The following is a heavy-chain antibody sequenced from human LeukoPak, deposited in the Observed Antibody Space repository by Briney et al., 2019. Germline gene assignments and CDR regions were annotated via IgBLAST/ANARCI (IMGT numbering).Heavy chain of an antibody. D-gene: IGHD3-3*01. J-gene: IGHJ6*03. V-gene: IGHV1-69*08. CDR2: VIPLFGTS. Sequence: SEKVSCKTSRVTFTNSTLNWVRQAPGQGLEWMGRVIPLFGTSNYAPKFRGRVSITEDTSTSTAYLEMSSLTSDDTALYYCARGSYFDVLSGFYYSHMDVWGEGTTVTVS. CDR1: RVTFTNST. CDR3: ARGSYFDVLSGFYYSHMDV.